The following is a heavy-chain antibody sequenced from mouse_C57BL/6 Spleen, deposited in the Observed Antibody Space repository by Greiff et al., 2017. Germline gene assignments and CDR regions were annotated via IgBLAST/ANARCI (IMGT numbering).Heavy chain of an antibody. Sequence: VHVKQSGAELMKPGASVKLSCKASGYTFTGYWIEWVKQRPGKGLEWIGEILPGSGSTNYNEKFKGKATFTADTSSNTAYLQLSSLTTEHSAIYYCARRYFISAVVADYYDAMDYWGQGTTVTVSS. CDR3: ARRYFISAVVADYYDAMDY. CDR1: GYTFTGYW. V-gene: IGHV1-9*01. J-gene: IGHJ4*01. D-gene: IGHD1-1*01. CDR2: ILPGSGST.